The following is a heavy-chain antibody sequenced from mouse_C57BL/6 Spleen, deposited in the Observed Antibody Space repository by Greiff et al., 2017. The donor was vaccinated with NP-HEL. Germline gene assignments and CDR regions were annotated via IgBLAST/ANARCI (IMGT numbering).Heavy chain of an antibody. D-gene: IGHD2-4*01. J-gene: IGHJ2*01. CDR3: ARRDYDEYFDY. CDR1: GYTFTSYW. CDR2: IDPSDSET. Sequence: VQLQQPGAELVRPGSSVKLSCKASGYTFTSYWMHWVKQRPIQGLEWIGNIDPSDSETHYNQKFKDKATLTVDKSSSTAYMQLSSLTSEDSAVYYCARRDYDEYFDYWGQGTTLTVSS. V-gene: IGHV1-52*01.